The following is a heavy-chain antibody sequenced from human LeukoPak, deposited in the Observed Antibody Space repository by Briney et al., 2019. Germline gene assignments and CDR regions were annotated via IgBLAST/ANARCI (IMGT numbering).Heavy chain of an antibody. J-gene: IGHJ6*03. Sequence: GGSLRLSCAASGFTVSSNYMNWVRQAPGKGLEWVSVIYSGGSTYYADSVKGRFTISRDNSKNTLYLQMNSLRAEDTAVYYCAREASKYYYDSSGYGPYYYYYMDVWGKGTTVTVSS. CDR3: AREASKYYYDSSGYGPYYYYYMDV. V-gene: IGHV3-53*01. D-gene: IGHD3-22*01. CDR2: IYSGGST. CDR1: GFTVSSNY.